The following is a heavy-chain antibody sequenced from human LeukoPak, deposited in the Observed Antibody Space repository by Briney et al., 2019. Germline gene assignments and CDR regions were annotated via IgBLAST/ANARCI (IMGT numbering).Heavy chain of an antibody. V-gene: IGHV3-11*04. Sequence: GGSLRLSCAASGFTFSDYHMSWVRQAPGKGLEWVSYTSSRSTTIYYADSVKGRFTISRDNAKNSLYLQMTGLRVEDTAVYYCATRGIAALADYDIWGQGTMVTVSS. CDR3: ATRGIAALADYDI. D-gene: IGHD6-6*01. CDR1: GFTFSDYH. CDR2: TSSRSTTI. J-gene: IGHJ3*02.